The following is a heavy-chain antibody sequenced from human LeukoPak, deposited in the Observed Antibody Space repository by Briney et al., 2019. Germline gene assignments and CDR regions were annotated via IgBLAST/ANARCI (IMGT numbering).Heavy chain of an antibody. D-gene: IGHD6-19*01. J-gene: IGHJ5*02. CDR1: GYTFTSYY. Sequence: ASVKVSCKASGYTFTSYYMHWVRQAPGQGLEWMGIINPSGGSTSYAQKFQGRVTMTRDTSTSTVYMELSSLRSEDTAVYYCARERKGRAVAGTSSWFDPWGQGTLVTVSS. CDR3: ARERKGRAVAGTSSWFDP. CDR2: INPSGGST. V-gene: IGHV1-46*01.